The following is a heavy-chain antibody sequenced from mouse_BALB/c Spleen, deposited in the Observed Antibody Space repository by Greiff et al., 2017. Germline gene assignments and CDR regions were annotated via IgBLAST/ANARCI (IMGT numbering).Heavy chain of an antibody. CDR1: GFTFSSYT. V-gene: IGHV5-12-2*01. CDR2: ISNGGGST. J-gene: IGHJ2*01. CDR3: ARREGIRRDYFDY. D-gene: IGHD2-12*01. Sequence: EVQLVESGGGLVQPGGSLKLSCAASGFTFSSYTMPWVRQTPEKRLEGVAYISNGGGSTYYPDTVKGRFTISRDNAKNTLYLQMSSLKSEDTAMYYCARREGIRRDYFDYWGQGTTLTVSS.